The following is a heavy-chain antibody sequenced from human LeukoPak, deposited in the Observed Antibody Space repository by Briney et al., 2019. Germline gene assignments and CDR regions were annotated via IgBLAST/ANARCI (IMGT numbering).Heavy chain of an antibody. V-gene: IGHV3-30*02. CDR2: IRYDGSNK. D-gene: IGHD2/OR15-2a*01. Sequence: GGSLRLSCAASGFTFSSYGMHWVRQAPGKGLEGVAFIRYDGSNKYYADSVKGRFTISRDNSKNTLYLQMNSLRAEDTAVYYCAKDQSPFNNYYYYYMDVWGKGTTVTISS. J-gene: IGHJ6*03. CDR1: GFTFSSYG. CDR3: AKDQSPFNNYYYYYMDV.